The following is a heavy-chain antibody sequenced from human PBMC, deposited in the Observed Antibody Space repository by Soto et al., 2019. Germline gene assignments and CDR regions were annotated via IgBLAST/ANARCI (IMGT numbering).Heavy chain of an antibody. V-gene: IGHV3-15*01. J-gene: IGHJ6*02. D-gene: IGHD2-15*01. Sequence: GGSLRLSCAASGFTFSNAWMSWVRQAPGKGLEWVGRIKSKTDGGTTDYAAPVKGRFTISRDNAKNTLYLQMNSLRAEDTAVYYCARDRVAGGGYYYYGMDVWGQGTTVTVSS. CDR2: IKSKTDGGTT. CDR3: ARDRVAGGGYYYYGMDV. CDR1: GFTFSNAW.